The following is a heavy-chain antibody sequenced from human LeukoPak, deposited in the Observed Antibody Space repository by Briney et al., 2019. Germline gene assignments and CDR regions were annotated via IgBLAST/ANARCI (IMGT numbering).Heavy chain of an antibody. CDR3: AKDTDYYDSSGYYGY. V-gene: IGHV3-15*01. D-gene: IGHD3-22*01. Sequence: GGSLRLSCAASGFTFNNAWMSWVRQAPGKGLEWVGRIKSKTDGATTDYAAPVKGRFTISRDDSKNTLYLQMNSLKIEDTAVYYCAKDTDYYDSSGYYGYWGQGTLVTVSS. J-gene: IGHJ4*02. CDR2: IKSKTDGATT. CDR1: GFTFNNAW.